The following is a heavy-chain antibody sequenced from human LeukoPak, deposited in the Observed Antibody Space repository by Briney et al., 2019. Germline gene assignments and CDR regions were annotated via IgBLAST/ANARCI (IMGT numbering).Heavy chain of an antibody. J-gene: IGHJ3*02. V-gene: IGHV3-53*01. CDR3: AREGLITMIVVGSDAFDI. CDR1: GFTVSSNF. CDR2: IYSGGST. Sequence: GGSLRLSCAASGFTVSSNFLSWVRQPPGKGLEWVSDIYSGGSTYYADSVKGRFTISRDNSKNTLYLQMNSLRAEDTAVYYCAREGLITMIVVGSDAFDIWGQGTMVTVSS. D-gene: IGHD3-22*01.